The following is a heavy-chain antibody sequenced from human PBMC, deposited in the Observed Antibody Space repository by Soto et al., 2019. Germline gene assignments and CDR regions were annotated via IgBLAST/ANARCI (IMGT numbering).Heavy chain of an antibody. CDR1: GGSIGTYY. J-gene: IGHJ4*02. CDR3: ARHPGYYDILTGYTTYYFDS. D-gene: IGHD3-9*01. CDR2: IYYRGNT. Sequence: SETLSLTCTVSGGSIGTYYWSWIRQPPGKGLEWIGYIYYRGNTDYNPSLKSRVTISLDTPKNQFSLKLSSVTAADTAVYYCARHPGYYDILTGYTTYYFDSWGQGILVTVSS. V-gene: IGHV4-59*08.